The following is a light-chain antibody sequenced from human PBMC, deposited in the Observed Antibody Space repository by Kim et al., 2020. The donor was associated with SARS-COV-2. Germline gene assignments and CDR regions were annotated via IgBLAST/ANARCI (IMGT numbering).Light chain of an antibody. CDR2: DAS. CDR1: QGIDNN. Sequence: ASIGDRVIISCQASQGIDNNLVWFHQKPGKAPKPLIYDASSLETGVPSRFSGSGSGTDFILTISSLQPEDDGTYYCQQYDVYPRTFGQGTKVDIK. CDR3: QQYDVYPRT. V-gene: IGKV1-16*01. J-gene: IGKJ1*01.